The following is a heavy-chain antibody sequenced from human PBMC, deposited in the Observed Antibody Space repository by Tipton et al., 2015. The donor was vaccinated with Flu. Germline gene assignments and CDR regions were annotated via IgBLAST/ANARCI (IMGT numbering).Heavy chain of an antibody. CDR1: GGSFSGYY. CDR3: ARVGSGSYFHYYYGMDV. J-gene: IGHJ6*02. CDR2: INHSGST. V-gene: IGHV4-34*01. Sequence: TLSLTCAVYGGSFSGYYWSWIRQPPGKGLEWIGEINHSGSTNYNPSLKSRVTISVDTSKNQFSLKLSSVTAADTAVYYCARVGSGSYFHYYYGMDVWGQGTTVTVSS. D-gene: IGHD1-26*01.